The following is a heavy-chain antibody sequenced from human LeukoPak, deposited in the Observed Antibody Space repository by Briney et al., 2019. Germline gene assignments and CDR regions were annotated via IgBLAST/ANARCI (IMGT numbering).Heavy chain of an antibody. V-gene: IGHV3-23*01. CDR3: AKGLYSYGLNGMDV. J-gene: IGHJ6*02. CDR2: ISGSGGST. D-gene: IGHD5-18*01. Sequence: PGGSLRLSCAASGFTFSSYAMSWVRQAPGKGLEWVSAISGSGGSTYYADSVKGRFTISRDNSKNTLYLQMNSLRAEDTAVYYCAKGLYSYGLNGMDVWGQGTTVTVSS. CDR1: GFTFSSYA.